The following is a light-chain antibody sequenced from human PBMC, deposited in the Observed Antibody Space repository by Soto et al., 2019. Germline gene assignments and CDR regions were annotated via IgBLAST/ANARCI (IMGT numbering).Light chain of an antibody. Sequence: TQAPGTLSLSPGERATLSCRASQSVSSSYLAWYQQKPGQAPRLLIYGASTRATGIPARFSGSGSGTEFTLTISSLQPDDFATYYCQHYNSYSEAFGQGTKVDIK. CDR2: GAS. CDR1: QSVSSSY. CDR3: QHYNSYSEA. J-gene: IGKJ1*01. V-gene: IGKV3-15*01.